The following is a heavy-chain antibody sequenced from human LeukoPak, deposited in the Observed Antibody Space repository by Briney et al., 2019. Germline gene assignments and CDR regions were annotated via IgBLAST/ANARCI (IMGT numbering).Heavy chain of an antibody. V-gene: IGHV1-24*01. D-gene: IGHD6-19*01. CDR1: GYTLTELS. Sequence: ASVKVSCKVSGYTLTELSMLRVRQAPGKGLEWMGGFDPEDGETIYAQKFQGRVTMTEDTSTDTAYMELSSLRSEDTAVYYCAASRPLPQWLESDYWGQGTLVTVSS. CDR3: AASRPLPQWLESDY. J-gene: IGHJ4*02. CDR2: FDPEDGET.